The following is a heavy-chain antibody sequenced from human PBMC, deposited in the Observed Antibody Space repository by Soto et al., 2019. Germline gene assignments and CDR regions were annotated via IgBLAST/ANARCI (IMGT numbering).Heavy chain of an antibody. D-gene: IGHD6-19*01. CDR1: GFTVSSNY. V-gene: IGHV3-66*03. Sequence: EVQLVESGGGLIQPGGSLGLSCAASGFTVSSNYMSWVRQAPGKGLEWVSVIYSCGSTYYADSVKGRFTISRDNSKNTLYLQMNGLRAEDTAVYYGARDGEYRGGWKDYGGKEPLVPVSS. CDR3: ARDGEYRGGWKDY. J-gene: IGHJ4*02. CDR2: IYSCGST.